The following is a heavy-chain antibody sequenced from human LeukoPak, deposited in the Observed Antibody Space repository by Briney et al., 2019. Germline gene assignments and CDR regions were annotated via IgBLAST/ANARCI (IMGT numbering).Heavy chain of an antibody. CDR1: GFTFSDYN. J-gene: IGHJ4*02. CDR3: AKVRWDNSGWYYLDS. D-gene: IGHD6-19*01. Sequence: GGSLRLSCVVSGFTFSDYNMHWVGQAPGKGLEWVTIISYDGTKKYYADSVKGRFTISRDNSKNTLYLQMNNLRAEDTAMYYCAKVRWDNSGWYYLDSWGQGTLVTVSS. CDR2: ISYDGTKK. V-gene: IGHV3-30*18.